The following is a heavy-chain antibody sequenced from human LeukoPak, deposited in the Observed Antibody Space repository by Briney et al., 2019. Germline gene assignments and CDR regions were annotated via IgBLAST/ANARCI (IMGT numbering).Heavy chain of an antibody. J-gene: IGHJ4*02. Sequence: GGSLRLSCAASGFTVSSNYMSWVRQAPGKGLEWVSILYSGGSTYYADSVKGRFTISRDNSKSTLYLQMNSLRAEDTAVYYCASESLTGYYTPYWGQGTLVTVSS. CDR1: GFTVSSNY. CDR2: LYSGGST. V-gene: IGHV3-53*01. D-gene: IGHD3-9*01. CDR3: ASESLTGYYTPY.